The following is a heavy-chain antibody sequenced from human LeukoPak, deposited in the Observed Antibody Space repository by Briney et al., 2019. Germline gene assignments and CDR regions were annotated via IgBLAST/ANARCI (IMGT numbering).Heavy chain of an antibody. V-gene: IGHV3-9*01. CDR3: AKDPPLSGWPGDYYYYYGMDV. Sequence: GGSLRLSCAASGFTFDDYAMHWVRQAPGKGLEWVSGISWNSGSIGYADSVKGRFTISRDNAKNSLYLQMNSLRAEDTALYYCAKDPPLSGWPGDYYYYYGMDVWGQGTTVTVSS. D-gene: IGHD6-19*01. CDR2: ISWNSGSI. CDR1: GFTFDDYA. J-gene: IGHJ6*02.